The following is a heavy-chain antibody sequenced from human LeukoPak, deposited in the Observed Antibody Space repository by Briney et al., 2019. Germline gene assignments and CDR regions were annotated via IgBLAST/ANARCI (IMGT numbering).Heavy chain of an antibody. J-gene: IGHJ4*02. CDR3: AREMGVGATMGYFYY. CDR1: GYTLTGYY. CDR2: INLSAGTT. V-gene: IGHV1-46*01. D-gene: IGHD1-26*01. Sequence: GASVKVSCKASGYTLTGYYMHWVRQAPGQGLEWMGVINLSAGTTNYAQKFQGRVTMTRDMSTSTVYTELSSLTSEDTAVYYCAREMGVGATMGYFYYWGQGTLVTVSS.